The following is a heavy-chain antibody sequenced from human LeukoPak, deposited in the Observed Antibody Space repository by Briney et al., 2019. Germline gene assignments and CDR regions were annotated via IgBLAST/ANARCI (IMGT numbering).Heavy chain of an antibody. D-gene: IGHD3-22*01. CDR2: ISAYNGNT. CDR1: GYTFTSYG. Sequence: ASVNVSCKASGYTFTSYGISWVRQAPGQGLEWMGWISAYNGNTNYAQKLQGRVTMATDTSTSTAYMELRSLRSDDTAVYYCARARSTYDSSGYYPRDAFDIWGQGTMVTVSS. V-gene: IGHV1-18*01. J-gene: IGHJ3*02. CDR3: ARARSTYDSSGYYPRDAFDI.